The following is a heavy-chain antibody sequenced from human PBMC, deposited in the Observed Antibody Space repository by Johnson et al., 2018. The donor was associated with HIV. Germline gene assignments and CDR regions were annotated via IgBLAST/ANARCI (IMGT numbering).Heavy chain of an antibody. Sequence: QVQLVESGGGVVQPGRSLRLSCAASGFTFSSYGMHWVRQAPGKGLEWVAFIGFDGTKSYYADSLKGRFTISRDNSKNMLDLQMNSLRVEDTAVYYCARLGANSLGGAFDIWGQGTMVTVSS. CDR2: IGFDGTKS. CDR3: ARLGANSLGGAFDI. CDR1: GFTFSSYG. V-gene: IGHV3-30*03. D-gene: IGHD4-23*01. J-gene: IGHJ3*02.